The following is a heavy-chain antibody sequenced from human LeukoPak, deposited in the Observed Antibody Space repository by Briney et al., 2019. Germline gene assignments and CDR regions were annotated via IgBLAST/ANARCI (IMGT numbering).Heavy chain of an antibody. D-gene: IGHD6-13*01. Sequence: SGGSLRLSCAASGFTVPDNYMNWVRQSSGKGLEWVSAISGSGGSTYYADSVKGRFTISRDNSKNTLYLQMNSLRAEDTAIYYCAKGKSGAAGISRIDYWGQGTLVTVSS. J-gene: IGHJ4*02. CDR3: AKGKSGAAGISRIDY. CDR2: ISGSGGST. CDR1: GFTVPDNY. V-gene: IGHV3-23*01.